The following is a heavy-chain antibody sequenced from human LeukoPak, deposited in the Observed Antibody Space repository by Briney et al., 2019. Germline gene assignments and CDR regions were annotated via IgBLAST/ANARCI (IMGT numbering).Heavy chain of an antibody. V-gene: IGHV3-11*04. J-gene: IGHJ4*02. Sequence: PGGSLRLSCAASGFTFSDYYMNWIRQAPGKGLEWVSFISSSGSTIYYADSVKGRFTISRDNANNSLYLQMNSLRAEDTAVYYCARDHHNWDLDYWGQGSLVTVSS. CDR2: ISSSGSTI. CDR3: ARDHHNWDLDY. D-gene: IGHD1-1*01. CDR1: GFTFSDYY.